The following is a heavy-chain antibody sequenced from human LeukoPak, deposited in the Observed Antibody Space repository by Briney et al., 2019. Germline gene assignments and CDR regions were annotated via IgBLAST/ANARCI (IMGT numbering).Heavy chain of an antibody. CDR3: ARDLSRDDAFDI. CDR1: GYTFTSYG. V-gene: IGHV1-18*01. D-gene: IGHD6-13*01. J-gene: IGHJ3*02. Sequence: ASVKVSCRASGYTFTSYGISWVRQAPGQGLEWMGWISAYNGNTNYAQKLQGRVTMTTDTSTSTAYMELRSLRSDDTAVYYCARDLSRDDAFDIWGQGTMVTVSS. CDR2: ISAYNGNT.